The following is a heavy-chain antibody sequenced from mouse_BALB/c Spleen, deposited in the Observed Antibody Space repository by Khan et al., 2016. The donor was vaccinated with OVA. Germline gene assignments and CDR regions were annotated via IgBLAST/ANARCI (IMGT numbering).Heavy chain of an antibody. Sequence: EVELVESGPDLVKTGASVTISCKASGYSFTAYYMNWVRLSHGKSLECIGRINPNTYNINYNQRFKGKAILTVDTSSSTAYMELRSLTSEDSAVYFCARGYDFFAYWGQGNLVTVSA. V-gene: IGHV1-26*01. J-gene: IGHJ3*01. D-gene: IGHD2-14*01. CDR2: INPNTYNI. CDR3: ARGYDFFAY. CDR1: GYSFTAYY.